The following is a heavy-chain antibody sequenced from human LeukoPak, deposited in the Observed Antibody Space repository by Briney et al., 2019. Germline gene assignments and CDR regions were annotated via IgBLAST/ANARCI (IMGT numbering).Heavy chain of an antibody. J-gene: IGHJ4*02. D-gene: IGHD4-17*01. Sequence: SGPTLVKPTQTRTPTCTFSVFSLSTSGVGVGWIRQPPGKAPEWLALIYWNDNKLYSPSLKSRLTITKVTSNNQVVLTMTNMDPVDTATYYCAYYGDYRLLYYCDYWGQGTLVTVSP. CDR1: VFSLSTSGVG. CDR3: AYYGDYRLLYYCDY. CDR2: IYWNDNK. V-gene: IGHV2-5*01.